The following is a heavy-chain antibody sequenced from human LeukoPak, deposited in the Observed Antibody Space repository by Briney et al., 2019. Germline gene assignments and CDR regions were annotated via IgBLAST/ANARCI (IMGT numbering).Heavy chain of an antibody. CDR1: GFTFSDYY. D-gene: IGHD3-22*01. J-gene: IGHJ4*02. CDR3: ARRYGTYYYDSSGPDY. Sequence: GGSLRLSCAASGFTFSDYYMSLIRQAPGKGLEWVSYISSSGSTIYYADSVKGRFTISRDNAKNSLYLQMNSLRAEDTAVYYCARRYGTYYYDSSGPDYWGQGTLVTVSS. V-gene: IGHV3-11*01. CDR2: ISSSGSTI.